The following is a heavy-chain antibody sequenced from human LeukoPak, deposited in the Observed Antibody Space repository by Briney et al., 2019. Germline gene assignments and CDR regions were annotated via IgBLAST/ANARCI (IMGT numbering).Heavy chain of an antibody. V-gene: IGHV3-30*02. Sequence: GGSLRLSCAASGFTFSTYGMHWVRQAPGKGLEWVAFIRYGGSNKDFADSVKGRFTISRDNSKNTLYLQTNSLRAEDTAVYYCAKADTSGWYEVDYFDYWGQGTLVTVSS. CDR2: IRYGGSNK. CDR1: GFTFSTYG. CDR3: AKADTSGWYEVDYFDY. J-gene: IGHJ4*02. D-gene: IGHD6-19*01.